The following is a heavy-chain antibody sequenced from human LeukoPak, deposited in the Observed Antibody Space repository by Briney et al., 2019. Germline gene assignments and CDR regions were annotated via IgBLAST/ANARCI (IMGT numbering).Heavy chain of an antibody. D-gene: IGHD4-23*01. CDR3: AKADWGTTVVEFDY. CDR1: GFTFSSYA. CDR2: ISGSGGST. J-gene: IGHJ4*02. Sequence: PGGSLRLPCAASGFTFSSYAMSWVRQAPGKGLEWVSAISGSGGSTYYADSVKGRFTISRDNSKNTLYLQMNSLRAEDTAVYYCAKADWGTTVVEFDYWGQGTLVTVSS. V-gene: IGHV3-23*01.